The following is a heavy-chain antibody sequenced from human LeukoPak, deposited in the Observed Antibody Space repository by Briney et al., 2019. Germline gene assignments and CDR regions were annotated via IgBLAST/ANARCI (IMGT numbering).Heavy chain of an antibody. CDR3: ARGGVNYKIAGP. CDR1: GGSITSYY. CDR2: IYYSGST. Sequence: SETLSLTCTVSGGSITSYYWSWIRQPPGKGLEWIGYIYYSGSTNYNPSLKSRVTISVDTSKNQFSPKLSSVTAADTAVYYCARGGVNYKIAGPWGREPWSPSPQ. J-gene: IGHJ5*02. V-gene: IGHV4-59*01. D-gene: IGHD3-10*01.